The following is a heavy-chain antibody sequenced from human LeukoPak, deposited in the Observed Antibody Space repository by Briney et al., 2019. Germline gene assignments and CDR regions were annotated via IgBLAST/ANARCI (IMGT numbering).Heavy chain of an antibody. V-gene: IGHV4-34*01. CDR3: ARCFPLNAFDI. CDR1: GGSFSGYY. Sequence: SETLSLTCAVYGGSFSGYYRSWIRQPPGKGLEWIGEINHSGSTNYNPSLKSRVTISVDTSKSQFSLRLSSVTAADTAVYYCARCFPLNAFDIWGQGTMVTVSS. J-gene: IGHJ3*02. CDR2: INHSGST.